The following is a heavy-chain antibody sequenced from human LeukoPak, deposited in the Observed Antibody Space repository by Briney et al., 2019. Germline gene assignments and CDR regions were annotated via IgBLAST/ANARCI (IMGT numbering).Heavy chain of an antibody. D-gene: IGHD4-23*01. V-gene: IGHV4-4*07. CDR1: GGSIGSYY. CDR2: IYTSGST. Sequence: SETLSLTCTVSGGSIGSYYWSWIRQPAGKGLEWIGHIYTSGSTNYNPSLKSRVTMSVDTSKNQFSLKLSSVTAADTAVYYCARDADYGGNSAAFDYWGQGTLVTVSS. CDR3: ARDADYGGNSAAFDY. J-gene: IGHJ4*02.